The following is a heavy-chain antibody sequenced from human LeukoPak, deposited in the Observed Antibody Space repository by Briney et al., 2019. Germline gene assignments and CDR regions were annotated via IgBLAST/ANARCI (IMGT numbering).Heavy chain of an antibody. V-gene: IGHV1-2*06. CDR2: INPNSGGT. D-gene: IGHD4-23*01. J-gene: IGHJ3*02. CDR3: ASALDYGGNPLNAFDI. Sequence: ASVKVSCKASGYTFTGYYMHWVRQAPGQGLEWMGRINPNSGGTNYAQKFQGRVTMTRDTSISTAYMELSRLRSDDTAVYYCASALDYGGNPLNAFDIWGQGTMVTVSS. CDR1: GYTFTGYY.